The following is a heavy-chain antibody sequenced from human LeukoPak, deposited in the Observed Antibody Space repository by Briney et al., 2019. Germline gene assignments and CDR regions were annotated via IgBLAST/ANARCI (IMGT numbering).Heavy chain of an antibody. J-gene: IGHJ4*02. V-gene: IGHV3-33*01. CDR1: GFTFRTHG. D-gene: IGHD6-13*01. Sequence: PGGSLRLSCAASGFTFRTHGMHWVRQAPGKGLEWVAVIWSDGSYKYYADSVKGRFTISRDFSKNTLYLQMNSLWAEDTAVYYCAREVAVGIGAYNFWGQGTLVTVSS. CDR3: AREVAVGIGAYNF. CDR2: IWSDGSYK.